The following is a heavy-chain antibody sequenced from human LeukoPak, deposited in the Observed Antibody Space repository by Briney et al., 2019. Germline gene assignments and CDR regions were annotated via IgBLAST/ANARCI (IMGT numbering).Heavy chain of an antibody. Sequence: PSETLSLTCTVSGGSISSYYWSWIRQPPGKGLEWMGYIYYSGSTNYNPSLKSRVTISVDTSKNQFSLKLSSVTAADTPVYYCARDHGSGWYSLDYWGQGTLVTVSS. J-gene: IGHJ4*02. CDR2: IYYSGST. CDR3: ARDHGSGWYSLDY. V-gene: IGHV4-59*01. D-gene: IGHD6-19*01. CDR1: GGSISSYY.